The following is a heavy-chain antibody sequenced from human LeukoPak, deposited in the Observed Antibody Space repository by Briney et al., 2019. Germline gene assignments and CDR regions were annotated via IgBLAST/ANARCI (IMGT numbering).Heavy chain of an antibody. Sequence: GGSLRLSCAASGFTFSSYGMHWVRQAPGKGLEWVAFIRYDGSNKYYADSVKGRFTISRDNSKNTLYLQMNSLRAEDTAVYYCAKDPEAMYSSSSGWFDPWGQGTLVTVSS. V-gene: IGHV3-30*02. J-gene: IGHJ5*02. CDR3: AKDPEAMYSSSSGWFDP. CDR2: IRYDGSNK. D-gene: IGHD6-6*01. CDR1: GFTFSSYG.